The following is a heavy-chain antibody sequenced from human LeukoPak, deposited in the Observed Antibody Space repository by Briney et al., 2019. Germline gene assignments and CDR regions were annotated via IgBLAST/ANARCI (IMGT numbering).Heavy chain of an antibody. D-gene: IGHD6-19*01. CDR2: IYYSGST. J-gene: IGHJ6*03. CDR1: GGSISRYY. CDR3: ARASSGWQSLYYYYYMDV. Sequence: PSETLSLTCTVSGGSISRYYWSWIRQPPGKGLEWIGNIYYSGSTNYNPSLKSRVTISVDTSKNQFSLKLSSVTAADTAVYYCARASSGWQSLYYYYYMDVWGKGTTVTVSS. V-gene: IGHV4-59*01.